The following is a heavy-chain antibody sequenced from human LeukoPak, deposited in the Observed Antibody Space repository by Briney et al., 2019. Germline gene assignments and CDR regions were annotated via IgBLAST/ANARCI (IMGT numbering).Heavy chain of an antibody. J-gene: IGHJ4*02. D-gene: IGHD2-21*01. CDR1: GYTFISYA. Sequence: ASVKVSCKASGYTFISYALHWVRQAPGQRLEWMGWINAVNGNTKYSQQFQGRVTITRDTSASTAYMELSSLRSEDTAVYYCARDGVDSTYDYWGRGTLVTVSS. CDR3: ARDGVDSTYDY. CDR2: INAVNGNT. V-gene: IGHV1-3*01.